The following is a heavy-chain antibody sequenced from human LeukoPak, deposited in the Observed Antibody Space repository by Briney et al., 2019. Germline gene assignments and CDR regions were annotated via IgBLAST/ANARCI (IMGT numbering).Heavy chain of an antibody. J-gene: IGHJ6*02. Sequence: SVKVSCKASGGTFSSYAISWVRQAPGQGLEWMGRIIPIFGIASYAQKFQGRVTITADKSTSTAYMELSSLRSEDTAVYYCARVPSARGYSYGWGPDYYGMDVWGQGTTVTVSS. CDR3: ARVPSARGYSYGWGPDYYGMDV. CDR1: GGTFSSYA. D-gene: IGHD5-18*01. V-gene: IGHV1-69*04. CDR2: IIPIFGIA.